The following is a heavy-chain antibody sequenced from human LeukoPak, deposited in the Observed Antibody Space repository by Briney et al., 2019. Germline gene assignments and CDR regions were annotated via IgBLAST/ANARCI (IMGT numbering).Heavy chain of an antibody. D-gene: IGHD1-14*01. CDR1: GFTFSSYA. J-gene: IGHJ2*01. CDR2: ISGSGGST. CDR3: AKRTSTPGYFDL. Sequence: GGSLRLSCAASGFTFSSYAMSWVRQAPGKGLEWVSAISGSGGSTYYADSVKGRFPISRDNSKSTLYLQMNSLRAEDAAVYYCAKRTSTPGYFDLWGRGTLVTVSS. V-gene: IGHV3-23*01.